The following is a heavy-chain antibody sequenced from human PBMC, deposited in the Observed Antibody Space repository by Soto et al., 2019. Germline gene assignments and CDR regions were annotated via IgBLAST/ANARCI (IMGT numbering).Heavy chain of an antibody. D-gene: IGHD3-22*01. Sequence: EVQLVESGGGLVKPGGSLRLSCAASGFTFSSYSMNWVRQAPGKGLEWVSSISSSSSYIYYADSVKGRFTISRDNAKNSLYLQMHSLRAEDTAAYYCARTPYFYDTSGYYYWGQGTLVTVSS. CDR2: ISSSSSYI. CDR3: ARTPYFYDTSGYYY. V-gene: IGHV3-21*01. J-gene: IGHJ4*02. CDR1: GFTFSSYS.